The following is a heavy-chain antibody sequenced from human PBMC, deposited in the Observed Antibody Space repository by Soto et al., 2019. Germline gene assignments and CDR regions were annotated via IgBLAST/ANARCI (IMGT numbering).Heavy chain of an antibody. Sequence: QVQLQESGPGLVKPSETLSLTCSVSGGSVISGYYYWSWIRQPPGKGLEWIGYIYYSGSANYNPSLKSRVTISVDTSRNLFSLRLSSVTAADTAVYYCARIVQKDGGLLSNYYYGLDVWGQGPPVTVSS. CDR1: GGSVISGYYY. D-gene: IGHD3-10*01. J-gene: IGHJ6*02. CDR3: ARIVQKDGGLLSNYYYGLDV. CDR2: IYYSGSA. V-gene: IGHV4-61*01.